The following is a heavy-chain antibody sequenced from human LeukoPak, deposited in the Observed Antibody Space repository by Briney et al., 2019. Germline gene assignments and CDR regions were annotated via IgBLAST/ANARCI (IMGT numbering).Heavy chain of an antibody. CDR1: GYTFTSYG. CDR2: ISAYNGNT. D-gene: IGHD6-13*01. V-gene: IGHV1-18*01. J-gene: IGHJ6*02. Sequence: ASVKVSCKASGYTFTSYGISWVRQAPGQGLEWMGWISAYNGNTNYAQKLQGRVTMTTDTSTSTAYMELRSLRSDDTAVYYCARDGIAAAGTYRHAKNYYYYGMDVWDQGTTVTVSS. CDR3: ARDGIAAAGTYRHAKNYYYYGMDV.